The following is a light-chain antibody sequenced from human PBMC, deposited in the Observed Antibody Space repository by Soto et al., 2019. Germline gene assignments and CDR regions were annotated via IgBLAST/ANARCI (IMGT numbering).Light chain of an antibody. CDR1: SSDVGDYKS. J-gene: IGLJ2*01. CDR2: EVS. CDR3: SSYINTNTLV. V-gene: IGLV2-14*01. Sequence: QSALTQPASVSGSPGQSIAISCSGNSSDVGDYKSVSWYQHHPGTVPKLVIFEVSNRPSGVSNRFAGSKSGNTASLTISGLQDEDEADYYCSSYINTNTLVVAGGTQLTGL.